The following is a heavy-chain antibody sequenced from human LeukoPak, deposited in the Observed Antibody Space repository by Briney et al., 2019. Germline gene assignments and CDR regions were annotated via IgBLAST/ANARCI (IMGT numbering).Heavy chain of an antibody. CDR2: ISGSGGST. CDR1: GFTFSSYA. CDR3: AREKIRYYYDSSGYKGMDV. V-gene: IGHV3-23*01. J-gene: IGHJ6*02. D-gene: IGHD3-22*01. Sequence: GGSLRLSCAASGFTFSSYAMSWVRQAPGKGLEWVSAISGSGGSTYYADSVKGRFTISRDNSKNTLYLQMNSLRAEDTAVYYCAREKIRYYYDSSGYKGMDVWGQGTTVTVSS.